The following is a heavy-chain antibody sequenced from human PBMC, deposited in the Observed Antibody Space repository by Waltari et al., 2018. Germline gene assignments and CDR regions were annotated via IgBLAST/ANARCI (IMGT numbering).Heavy chain of an antibody. J-gene: IGHJ4*02. Sequence: EGQLLESGGGLVQTGGSLRLSCAASGCIFSNHWMSWVRQTPGKGLEWVANIKQDASDKNYVDSVKGRFAISRDNAKRSLDLQMNSLRVEDTALYYCVRNGGAFDFWGQGTQVIVSS. CDR1: GCIFSNHW. CDR2: IKQDASDK. CDR3: VRNGGAFDF. D-gene: IGHD2-8*01. V-gene: IGHV3-7*04.